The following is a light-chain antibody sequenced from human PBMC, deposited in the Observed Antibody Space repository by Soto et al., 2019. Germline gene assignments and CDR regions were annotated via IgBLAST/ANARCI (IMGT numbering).Light chain of an antibody. CDR1: QSVGTY. V-gene: IGKV3-11*01. CDR3: QQRSNWPPLLS. Sequence: EIVLTQSPATLSLSPRERATLSCRASQSVGTYLAWYQQKPGQAPRLLIYDASNRATGIPARFSGSGSETDFTLTISNLEPEDFAVYYCQQRSNWPPLLSFGPGTKVDIK. J-gene: IGKJ3*01. CDR2: DAS.